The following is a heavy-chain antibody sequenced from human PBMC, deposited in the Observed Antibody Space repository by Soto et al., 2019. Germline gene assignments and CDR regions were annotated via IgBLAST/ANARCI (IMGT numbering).Heavy chain of an antibody. V-gene: IGHV3-15*07. D-gene: IGHD4-17*01. CDR2: IKSKTDGGTT. CDR3: TTDLDGDRYYFDY. Sequence: SVSNAWMTWVRQAPGKGLEWVGRIKSKTDGGTTDYAAPVKGRFTISRDDSKNTLYLQMNSLKTEDTAVYYCTTDLDGDRYYFDYWGQGTLVTVSS. CDR1: SVSNAW. J-gene: IGHJ4*02.